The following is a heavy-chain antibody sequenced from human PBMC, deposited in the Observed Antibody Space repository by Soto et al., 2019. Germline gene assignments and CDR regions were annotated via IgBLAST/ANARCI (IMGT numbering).Heavy chain of an antibody. CDR1: GFTFSSYS. CDR3: ARDMVRGVPTPYYYGMDV. Sequence: EVQLVESGGGLVKPGGSLRLSCAASGFTFSSYSMNWVRQAPGKGLEWVSSISSSSSYIYYADSVKGRFTISRDNAKNSLYLQMNRRRDEETADYYCARDMVRGVPTPYYYGMDVWGQGTTVTVSS. V-gene: IGHV3-21*01. CDR2: ISSSSSYI. J-gene: IGHJ6*02. D-gene: IGHD3-10*01.